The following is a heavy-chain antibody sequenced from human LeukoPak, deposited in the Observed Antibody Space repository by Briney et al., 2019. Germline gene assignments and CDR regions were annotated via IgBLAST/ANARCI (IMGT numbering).Heavy chain of an antibody. CDR2: IYYSGST. J-gene: IGHJ6*02. Sequence: SETLSLTCTVSGGSISSYYWSWIRQPPGKGLERIGYIYYSGSTNYNPSLKSRVTISVDTSKNQFSLKLSSVTAADTAVYYCARYLPAPYYYGMDVWGQGTTVTVSS. CDR1: GGSISSYY. V-gene: IGHV4-59*01. CDR3: ARYLPAPYYYGMDV. D-gene: IGHD2-2*01.